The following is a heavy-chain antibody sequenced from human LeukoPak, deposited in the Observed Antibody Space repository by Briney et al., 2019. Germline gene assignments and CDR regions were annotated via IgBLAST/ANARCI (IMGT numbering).Heavy chain of an antibody. D-gene: IGHD3-9*01. Sequence: GGSLRLSCAASGFTFSSYAMHWVRQAPGKGLEWVAVISYDGSNKYYADSVKGRFTISRDNSKNTLYLQMNSLRAEDTAVYYCARDLTHVTNRYFDWLPDAFDIWGKGTMVTVSS. V-gene: IGHV3-30-3*01. CDR1: GFTFSSYA. CDR3: ARDLTHVTNRYFDWLPDAFDI. CDR2: ISYDGSNK. J-gene: IGHJ3*02.